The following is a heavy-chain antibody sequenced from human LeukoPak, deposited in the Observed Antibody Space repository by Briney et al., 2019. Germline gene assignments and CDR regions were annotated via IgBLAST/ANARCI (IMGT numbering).Heavy chain of an antibody. D-gene: IGHD3-16*01. CDR1: EFSFSDFW. J-gene: IGHJ4*02. Sequence: SGGSLRLSCAASEFSFSDFWMGWVRQAPGKGLEWVANINQGGSETYYVDSVKGRFTISRDNAKKSLFLQMNSLRAEDTAVYYCTKGGSNHYWGQGTLVTVST. V-gene: IGHV3-7*01. CDR2: INQGGSET. CDR3: TKGGSNHY.